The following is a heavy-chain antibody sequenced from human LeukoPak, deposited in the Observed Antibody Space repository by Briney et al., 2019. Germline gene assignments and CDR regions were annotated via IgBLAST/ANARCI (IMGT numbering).Heavy chain of an antibody. CDR2: IYSGGST. CDR1: GLTVSSNY. J-gene: IGHJ4*02. Sequence: GGSLRLSCAASGLTVSSNYMSWVRQAPGKGLEWVSVIYSGGSTYYADSVKGRFTISRDNSKNTLYLQMNSLRAEDTAVYYCAKVPYDFWSGPFDYWGQGTLVTVSS. CDR3: AKVPYDFWSGPFDY. D-gene: IGHD3-3*01. V-gene: IGHV3-53*01.